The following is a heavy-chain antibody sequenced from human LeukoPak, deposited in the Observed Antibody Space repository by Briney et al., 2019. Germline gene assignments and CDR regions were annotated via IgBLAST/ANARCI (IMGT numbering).Heavy chain of an antibody. Sequence: GGSLRLSCAASGFTFSRYGMHWVRQAPGKGLEWLAIIWYDGHNKYYADSVKGRLTISRDNSKNTLFLEMNDLRAEDTALYYCAREWGLIAVAGGPGYWGQGTLVTVSS. CDR1: GFTFSRYG. CDR3: AREWGLIAVAGGPGY. V-gene: IGHV3-33*01. J-gene: IGHJ4*02. CDR2: IWYDGHNK. D-gene: IGHD6-19*01.